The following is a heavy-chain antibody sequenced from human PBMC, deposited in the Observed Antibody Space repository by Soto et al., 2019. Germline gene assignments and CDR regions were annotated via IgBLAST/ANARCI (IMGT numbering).Heavy chain of an antibody. Sequence: QAQLVQSGAEMKKPGASVKVSCKATGYTFSAYTMNWVRQAPGQSLEWMGWINAGSGNTKYSQNFQGRVRITRDTSAGSVYMELTGLTSEDTAVYYCARDTETLGPRANDALDIWGQGTMVTVSS. V-gene: IGHV1-3*01. CDR2: INAGSGNT. CDR1: GYTFSAYT. CDR3: ARDTETLGPRANDALDI. J-gene: IGHJ3*02. D-gene: IGHD3-3*02.